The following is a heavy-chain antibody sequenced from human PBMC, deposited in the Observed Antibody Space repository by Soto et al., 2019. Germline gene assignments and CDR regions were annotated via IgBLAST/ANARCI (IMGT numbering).Heavy chain of an antibody. V-gene: IGHV1-8*01. Sequence: ASVKVSCKASGYTFTSYDINWVRQATGQGLEWMGWMNPNSGNTGYAQKFQGRVTMTRNTSISTAYMELSSMRSEDTAVYYCARGGVGYCSSTSCPTSWDYYYYGMDVWGQGTTVTVSS. D-gene: IGHD2-2*01. CDR3: ARGGVGYCSSTSCPTSWDYYYYGMDV. CDR1: GYTFTSYD. J-gene: IGHJ6*02. CDR2: MNPNSGNT.